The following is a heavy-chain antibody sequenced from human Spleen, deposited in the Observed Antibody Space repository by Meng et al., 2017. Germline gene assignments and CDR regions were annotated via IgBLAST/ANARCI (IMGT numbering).Heavy chain of an antibody. CDR3: AKDSGYDFWSGYYRGWFDP. CDR2: ISGSGDTT. CDR1: RFTFDHFA. V-gene: IGHV3-23*01. Sequence: GGSLRLSCAASRFTFDHFAMTWVRQPPGKGLGGVSGISGSGDTTFYADSVKGRFTISRDNSKNTLYLQMNSLRVEDTAIYYCAKDSGYDFWSGYYRGWFDPWGQGTRVTVSS. D-gene: IGHD3-3*01. J-gene: IGHJ5*02.